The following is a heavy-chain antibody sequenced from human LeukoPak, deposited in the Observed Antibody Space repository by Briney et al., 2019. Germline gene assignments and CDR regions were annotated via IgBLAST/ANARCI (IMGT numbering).Heavy chain of an antibody. Sequence: ASVKVSCKASGYTFTGYYMHWVRQAPGQGLEWMGWINPNSGGTNYAQKFQGRVTMTRDTPISTAYMELSRLRSDDTAVYYCARDLIQLWSPNSDFDYWGQGTLATVSS. D-gene: IGHD5-18*01. CDR1: GYTFTGYY. V-gene: IGHV1-2*02. CDR2: INPNSGGT. J-gene: IGHJ4*02. CDR3: ARDLIQLWSPNSDFDY.